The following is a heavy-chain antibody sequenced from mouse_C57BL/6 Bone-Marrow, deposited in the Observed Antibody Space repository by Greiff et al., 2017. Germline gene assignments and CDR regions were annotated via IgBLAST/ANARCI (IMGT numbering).Heavy chain of an antibody. Sequence: QVQLQQPGAELVKPGASVKVSCKASGYTFTSYWMHWVKQRPGQGLEWIGRIHPSDSDTNYNQKFKGKATLTVDKSSSTAYMQLRSLTSEDSAVXYCAIWHGYCYAMDYWGQGTSDTVSS. J-gene: IGHJ4*01. CDR3: AIWHGYCYAMDY. CDR2: IHPSDSDT. D-gene: IGHD2-3*01. V-gene: IGHV1-74*01. CDR1: GYTFTSYW.